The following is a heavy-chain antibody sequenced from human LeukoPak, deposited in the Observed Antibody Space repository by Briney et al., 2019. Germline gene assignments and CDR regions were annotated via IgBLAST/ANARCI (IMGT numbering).Heavy chain of an antibody. CDR2: IIPILGIA. J-gene: IGHJ5*02. Sequence: SVKASCKASGYTFTSYGISWVRQAPGQGLEWMGRIIPILGIANYAQKFQGRVTITADKSTSTAYMELSSLRSEDTAVYYCAREVPRIVVVPAAISGFDPWGQGTLVTVSS. CDR1: GYTFTSYG. V-gene: IGHV1-69*04. CDR3: AREVPRIVVVPAAISGFDP. D-gene: IGHD2-2*01.